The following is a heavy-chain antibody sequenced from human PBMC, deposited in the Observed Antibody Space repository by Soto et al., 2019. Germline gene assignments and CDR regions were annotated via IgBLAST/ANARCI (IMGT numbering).Heavy chain of an antibody. J-gene: IGHJ6*03. D-gene: IGHD4-4*01. CDR2: ISAYNGNT. Sequence: ASVKVSCKASGYTFTSYGISWVRQAPGQGLEWMGWISAYNGNTNYAQKLQGRVTMTTDTSTSTAYMELRSLRSDDTAVYYCARMDYSNMNYYYMDVWGKGTTVTVSS. V-gene: IGHV1-18*01. CDR1: GYTFTSYG. CDR3: ARMDYSNMNYYYMDV.